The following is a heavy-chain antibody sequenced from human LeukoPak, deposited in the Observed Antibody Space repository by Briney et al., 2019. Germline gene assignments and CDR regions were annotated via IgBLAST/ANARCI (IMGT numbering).Heavy chain of an antibody. J-gene: IGHJ5*02. V-gene: IGHV3-74*01. CDR3: ATAGGDGSRMGFDP. Sequence: GGSLRLSCADSGFTFSRYWMHWVRQTPGKGLVWVSCISADGSVTRYADSVKGRFTISRDNTKSTLHLQMHSLRAEDTAVYYCATAGGDGSRMGFDPWGQGTLVTVSS. CDR1: GFTFSRYW. CDR2: ISADGSVT. D-gene: IGHD2-15*01.